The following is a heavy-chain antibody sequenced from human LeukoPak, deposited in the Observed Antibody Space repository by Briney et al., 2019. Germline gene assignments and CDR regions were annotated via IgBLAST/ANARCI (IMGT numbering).Heavy chain of an antibody. CDR3: ARVFSYPLRAPFDP. CDR1: GGSISLSYYY. Sequence: SETLSLTCSVSGGSISLSYYYWGWIRQPPGKALEWIGSVYYSGTTSYNPSLKSRVTISVDMSKNHFSLRLSSVTAADTAMYYCARVFSYPLRAPFDPWGQGTLVTVSS. J-gene: IGHJ5*02. V-gene: IGHV4-39*07. D-gene: IGHD3-3*01. CDR2: VYYSGTT.